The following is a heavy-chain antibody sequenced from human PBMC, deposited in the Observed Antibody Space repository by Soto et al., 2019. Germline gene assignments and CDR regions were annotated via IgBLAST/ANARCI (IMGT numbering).Heavy chain of an antibody. CDR3: ARVRTKYYDILTGYYRDNWFDP. J-gene: IGHJ5*02. CDR2: IYYSGST. Sequence: QVQLQESGPGLVKPSETLSLTCTVSGGSISSYYWSWIRQPPGKGLEWIGYIYYSGSTNYNPSLKSRVTISVDTSKNQFSLKLSSVTAADTAVYYCARVRTKYYDILTGYYRDNWFDPWGQGTLVTVSS. V-gene: IGHV4-59*01. D-gene: IGHD3-9*01. CDR1: GGSISSYY.